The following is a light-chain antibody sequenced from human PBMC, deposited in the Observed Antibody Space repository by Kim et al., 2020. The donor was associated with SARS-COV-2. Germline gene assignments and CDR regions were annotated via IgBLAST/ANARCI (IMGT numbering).Light chain of an antibody. CDR3: SAYTSSSTLHV. Sequence: QTITTSCPETSSDVGGYNDVSWYQQHPGKAPKLMIYDVSNRPSGVSNRFSGSKSGNTASLTISGLQAEDEADYYCSAYTSSSTLHVFGTGTKVTVL. J-gene: IGLJ1*01. CDR1: SSDVGGYND. CDR2: DVS. V-gene: IGLV2-14*03.